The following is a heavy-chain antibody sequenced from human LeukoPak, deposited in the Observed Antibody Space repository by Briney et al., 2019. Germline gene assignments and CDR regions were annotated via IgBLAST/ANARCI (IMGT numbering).Heavy chain of an antibody. CDR1: GFTFSTSW. Sequence: GGSLRLSCAASGFTFSTSWMTWVRQAPGKGLEWVANIREDGSVTNYLDSVKGRFTVFRDNAKNSLFLQMNSLRVEDSAVYYCARDSSPVGGYDAFDIWGQGTKVTVSS. J-gene: IGHJ3*02. CDR3: ARDSSPVGGYDAFDI. CDR2: IREDGSVT. D-gene: IGHD1-26*01. V-gene: IGHV3-7*01.